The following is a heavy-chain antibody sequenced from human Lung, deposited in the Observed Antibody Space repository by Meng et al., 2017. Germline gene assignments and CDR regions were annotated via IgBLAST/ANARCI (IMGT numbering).Heavy chain of an antibody. CDR3: VRRIEYSSSSGY. CDR1: GVTFSSYA. J-gene: IGHJ4*02. Sequence: EVKLLESGGGLVQPGGSPRLSCVASGVTFSSYARSWVGQAPGKGLEWVSSISGSGGSTYYADSVRGRFTISRDNSKITVYLQMNSLRAEDTAIYYCVRRIEYSSSSGYWGQGTLVTVSS. V-gene: IGHV3-23*01. CDR2: ISGSGGST. D-gene: IGHD6-6*01.